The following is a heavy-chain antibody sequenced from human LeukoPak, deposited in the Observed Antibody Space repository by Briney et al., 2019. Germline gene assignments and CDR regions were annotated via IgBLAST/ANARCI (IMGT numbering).Heavy chain of an antibody. CDR2: ISSSSSYI. Sequence: GSLRLSCAASGFTFSSYSMNWVRQAQGKGLEWVSSISSSSSYIYYADSVKGRFTISRDNAKNSLYLQMNSLRAEDTAVYYCARVSAMVFFDYWGQGTLVTVSS. V-gene: IGHV3-21*01. D-gene: IGHD5-18*01. CDR1: GFTFSSYS. J-gene: IGHJ4*02. CDR3: ARVSAMVFFDY.